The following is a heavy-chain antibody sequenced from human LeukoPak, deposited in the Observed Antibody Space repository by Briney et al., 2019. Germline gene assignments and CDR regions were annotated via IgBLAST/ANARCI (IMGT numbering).Heavy chain of an antibody. J-gene: IGHJ5*02. Sequence: GGSLRLSCAASGFTFSSYGMHWVRQAPGKGLEWVSAISGSGGSTYYADSVEGRFPISRDNSKSTLYLQRHSVRGEDTAVYYCAKRHCSGWYRENWFDPWGQGTLVTVSS. D-gene: IGHD6-19*01. CDR2: ISGSGGST. CDR3: AKRHCSGWYRENWFDP. CDR1: GFTFSSYG. V-gene: IGHV3-23*01.